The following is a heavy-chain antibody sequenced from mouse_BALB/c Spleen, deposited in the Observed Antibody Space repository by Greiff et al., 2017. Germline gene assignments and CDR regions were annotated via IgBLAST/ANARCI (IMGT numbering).Heavy chain of an antibody. CDR2: IDPYNGGT. V-gene: IGHV1S135*01. D-gene: IGHD1-1*01. J-gene: IGHJ3*01. Sequence: VKQSHGKSLEWIGYIDPYNGGTSYNQKFKGKATLTVDKSSSTAFMHLNSLTSEDSAVYYCARKDYGSSYPFAYWGQGTLVTVSA. CDR3: ARKDYGSSYPFAY.